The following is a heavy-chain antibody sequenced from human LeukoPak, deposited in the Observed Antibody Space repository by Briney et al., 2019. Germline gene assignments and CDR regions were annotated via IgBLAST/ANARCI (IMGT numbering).Heavy chain of an antibody. J-gene: IGHJ3*02. D-gene: IGHD3-10*01. CDR3: ARGRGPLWFGELFPAPYDAFDI. CDR2: IYTSGST. V-gene: IGHV4-4*07. CDR1: GGSISSYY. Sequence: SETLSLTCTVSGGSISSYYWSWIRQPAGKGLEWIGRIYTSGSTNYNPSLKSRVTMSVDTSKNQFSLKLSSVTAADTAVYYCARGRGPLWFGELFPAPYDAFDIWGQGTMVTVSS.